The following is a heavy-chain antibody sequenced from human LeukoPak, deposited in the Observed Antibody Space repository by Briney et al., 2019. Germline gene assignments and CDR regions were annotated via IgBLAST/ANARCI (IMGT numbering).Heavy chain of an antibody. J-gene: IGHJ5*02. D-gene: IGHD2-8*01. CDR1: GFNFGIHG. CDR3: ARVMQQLIWYFDP. CDR2: IWHDGSNE. Sequence: GGSLRLSCAASGFNFGIHGMHWVRQAPGKGLEWLAIIWHDGSNEYYEDSVKGRFTISRDNSKNTVYLQMDSLRAEDTAVYYCARVMQQLIWYFDPWGQGTLVTVSS. V-gene: IGHV3-33*01.